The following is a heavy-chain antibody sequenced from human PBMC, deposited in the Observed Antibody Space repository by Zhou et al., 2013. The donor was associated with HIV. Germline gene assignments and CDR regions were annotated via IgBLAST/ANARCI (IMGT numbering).Heavy chain of an antibody. CDR3: ARERRYYYYYYMDV. CDR2: IIPILGIA. J-gene: IGHJ6*03. CDR1: GGTFSSYA. V-gene: IGHV1-69*04. Sequence: QVQLVQSGAEVKKPGSSVKVSCKASGGTFSSYAISWVRQAPGQGLEWMGRIIPILGIANYAQKFQGRVTITADKSTSTAYMELSSLRSEDTAVYYCARERRYYYYYYMDVWGKGTTVTVSS.